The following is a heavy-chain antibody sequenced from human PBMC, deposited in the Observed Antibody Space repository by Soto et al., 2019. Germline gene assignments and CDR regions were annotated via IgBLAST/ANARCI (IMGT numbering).Heavy chain of an antibody. CDR2: IIPIFGTT. CDR3: ARDRTDSGYYTNWLDP. CDR1: GGTFGSDA. Sequence: SVKVSCKASGGTFGSDAITWVRQAPGQGLEWVGRIIPIFGTTNYAQNLQGRVTISADKSTLASYMELHSLTSDDTALYYCARDRTDSGYYTNWLDPWGQGTQVTAPQ. V-gene: IGHV1-69*06. J-gene: IGHJ5*02. D-gene: IGHD3-22*01.